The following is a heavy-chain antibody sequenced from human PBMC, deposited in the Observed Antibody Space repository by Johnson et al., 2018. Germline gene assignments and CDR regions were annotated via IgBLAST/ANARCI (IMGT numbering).Heavy chain of an antibody. CDR2: IWYDGSNK. CDR1: GFTFSSYA. J-gene: IGHJ4*02. D-gene: IGHD3-10*01. CDR3: AGDGGFPYSSAEGY. V-gene: IGHV3-33*01. Sequence: QVQLQESGGGVVQPGRSLRLSCAASGFTFSSYAMHWVRQAPGKGLESEAVIWYDGSNKYYEDSVKGRFTISRHNSKNTLYLQMKSLRAADTAVYYFAGDGGFPYSSAEGYWGQGTLVTVSS.